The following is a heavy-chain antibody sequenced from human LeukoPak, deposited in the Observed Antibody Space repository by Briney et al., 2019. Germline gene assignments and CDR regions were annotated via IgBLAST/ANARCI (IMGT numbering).Heavy chain of an antibody. CDR2: ISSSGSTI. Sequence: PGGSLRLSCAASGFTFSSYEMNWVRQAPGKGLEWVSYISSSGSTIYYADSVKGRFTISRDNAKNSLYLQMNSLRAEDTAVYYCARDGGSSWSYYYYYMDVWGKGTTVTVSS. V-gene: IGHV3-48*03. CDR1: GFTFSSYE. D-gene: IGHD6-13*01. J-gene: IGHJ6*03. CDR3: ARDGGSSWSYYYYYMDV.